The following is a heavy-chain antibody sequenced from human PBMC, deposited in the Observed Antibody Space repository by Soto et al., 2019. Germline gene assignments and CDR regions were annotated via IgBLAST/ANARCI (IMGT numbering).Heavy chain of an antibody. V-gene: IGHV4-39*01. CDR2: LYYSGST. CDR1: GDSISSSGYY. Sequence: QLQLQESGPGLVKPSETLSLTCTVSGDSISSSGYYWGWVRQPPGKGLEWIGSLYYSGSTYYNPSLKSRVTISGDTSKNHFSLMMSSVTAADTAVYYCARHMHGGYSQFDYWGQGTLVTVSS. D-gene: IGHD3-22*01. J-gene: IGHJ4*02. CDR3: ARHMHGGYSQFDY.